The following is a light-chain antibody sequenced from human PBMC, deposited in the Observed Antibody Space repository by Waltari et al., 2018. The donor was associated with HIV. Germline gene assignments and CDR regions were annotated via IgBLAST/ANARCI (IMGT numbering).Light chain of an antibody. Sequence: QSALTQPASVSGSPGQSITISCTVTRSAVGGSNYVSWYQQHPGKAPKLMIYDVSNRPSGVSNRFSGSKSGNTASLTISGLQAEDEADYYCSSYTSSSTLVFGGGTKLTVL. CDR3: SSYTSSSTLV. CDR2: DVS. V-gene: IGLV2-14*03. CDR1: RSAVGGSNY. J-gene: IGLJ2*01.